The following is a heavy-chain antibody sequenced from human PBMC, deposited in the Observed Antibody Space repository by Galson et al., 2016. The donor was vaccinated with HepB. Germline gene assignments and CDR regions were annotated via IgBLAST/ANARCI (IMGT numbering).Heavy chain of an antibody. CDR2: VYYSGST. Sequence: SETLSLTCSVSGGSINSSYWSWIRQPPGKGLEWIGYVYYSGSTNYNPSFKTRVNITVDTSKSQFYLKLNSVTAADTATYYCARDREITMRAFDVWGQGTMVTFS. D-gene: IGHD3-22*01. V-gene: IGHV4-4*08. CDR1: GGSINSSY. J-gene: IGHJ3*01. CDR3: ARDREITMRAFDV.